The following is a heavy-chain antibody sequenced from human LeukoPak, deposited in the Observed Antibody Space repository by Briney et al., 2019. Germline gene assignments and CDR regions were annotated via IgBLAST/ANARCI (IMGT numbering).Heavy chain of an antibody. D-gene: IGHD6-19*01. V-gene: IGHV3-30*02. CDR3: ASDYSGWSPEYFQH. J-gene: IGHJ1*01. CDR1: GFTFRTCG. Sequence: GGSLRLSCEASGFTFRTCGMHWVRQAPGKGLEWVAFIRYDGSNKYYADSVKGRFTISRDNSKNTLYLQMNSLRAEDTAVYYCASDYSGWSPEYFQHWGQGTLVTVSS. CDR2: IRYDGSNK.